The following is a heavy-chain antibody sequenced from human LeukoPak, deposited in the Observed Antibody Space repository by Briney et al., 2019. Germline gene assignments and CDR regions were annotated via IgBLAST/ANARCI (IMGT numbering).Heavy chain of an antibody. CDR1: GGTFSSYA. J-gene: IGHJ4*02. CDR3: ARDLDTAMVETN. CDR2: IIPIFGTA. V-gene: IGHV1-69*01. D-gene: IGHD5-18*01. Sequence: SVKVSCKASGGTFSSYAISWVRQAPGQGLEWMGGIIPIFGTANYAQKFQGRVTITAGESTSTAYMELSSLRSEDTAVYYCARDLDTAMVETNWGQGTLVTVSS.